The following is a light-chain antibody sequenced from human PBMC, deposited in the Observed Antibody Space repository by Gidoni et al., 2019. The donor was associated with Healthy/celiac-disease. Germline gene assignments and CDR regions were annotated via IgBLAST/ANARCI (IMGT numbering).Light chain of an antibody. J-gene: IGKJ2*01. V-gene: IGKV1-39*01. CDR1: QSISSY. CDR3: QQSYSTPYT. CDR2: AAS. Sequence: DIKVTPSPSSLSASVGDRVTITCRASQSISSYLNWYQQKPGKAPKLLIYAASSLQSGVPSRFSGSGSGTDFTLTISSLQPEDFATYYCQQSYSTPYTFGQGTKLEIK.